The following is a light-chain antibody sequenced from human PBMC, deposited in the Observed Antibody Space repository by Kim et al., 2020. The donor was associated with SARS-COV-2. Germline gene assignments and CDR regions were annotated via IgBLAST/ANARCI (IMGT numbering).Light chain of an antibody. CDR1: SLRSYY. CDR3: NSRDSSGNHLSVV. V-gene: IGLV3-19*01. J-gene: IGLJ2*01. CDR2: GKN. Sequence: SSELTQDPAVSVALGQTVRITCQGDSLRSYYASWYQQKPGQAPILVIYGKNNRPSGIPDRFSGSSSGNTASLTITGARAEDEADYYCNSRDSSGNHLSVV.